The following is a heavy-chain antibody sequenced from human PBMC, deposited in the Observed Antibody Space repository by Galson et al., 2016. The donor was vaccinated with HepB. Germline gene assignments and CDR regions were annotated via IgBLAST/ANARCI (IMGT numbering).Heavy chain of an antibody. D-gene: IGHD6-13*01. Sequence: SVKVSCKASGGTISSYAIIWVRQAPGQGLEWMGGIIPIFGTPKYAQKFQGRVTINADESTSTAYMELSGLISEDTAVYFCARDSIAETGVYYFDYWGQGTRVTVSS. V-gene: IGHV1-69*13. CDR3: ARDSIAETGVYYFDY. CDR2: IIPIFGTP. CDR1: GGTISSYA. J-gene: IGHJ4*02.